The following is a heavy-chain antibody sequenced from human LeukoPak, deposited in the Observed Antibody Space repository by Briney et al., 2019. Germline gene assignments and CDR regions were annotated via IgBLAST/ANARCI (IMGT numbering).Heavy chain of an antibody. CDR3: ARQGPITIFGVVTSDY. V-gene: IGHV4-38-2*02. J-gene: IGHJ4*02. CDR2: IYHSGNT. Sequence: SETLSLTCTVSGYSISSGYYWGWIRQPPGKGLEWIGNIYHSGNTYYNPSLKSRVTISVDTSKNQFSLTLSSVTAADTAVYYCARQGPITIFGVVTSDYWGQGTLVTVSS. CDR1: GYSISSGYY. D-gene: IGHD3-3*01.